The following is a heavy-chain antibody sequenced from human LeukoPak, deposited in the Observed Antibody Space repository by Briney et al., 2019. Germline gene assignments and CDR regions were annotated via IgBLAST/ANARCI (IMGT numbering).Heavy chain of an antibody. CDR1: GYTSSSYG. D-gene: IGHD6-19*01. Sequence: ASVKVSCKSSGYTSSSYGISWIRQAPGQGLEWMGWISAYNDNTNYAQKFQGRVTITADESTSTAYMELSSLRSEDTAVYYCARDPGSSGWYWLDYWGQGTLVTVSS. CDR3: ARDPGSSGWYWLDY. J-gene: IGHJ4*02. CDR2: ISAYNDNT. V-gene: IGHV1-18*01.